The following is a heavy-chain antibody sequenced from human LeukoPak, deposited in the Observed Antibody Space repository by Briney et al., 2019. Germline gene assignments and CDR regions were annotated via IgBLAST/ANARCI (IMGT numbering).Heavy chain of an antibody. J-gene: IGHJ4*02. V-gene: IGHV3-23*01. CDR2: ISDSGGTT. Sequence: PGGSLRLSCAASRFTFSSYAMSWVRQAPGKGLEWVSAISDSGGTTYYADSVKGRFTISRDNSRNTLYLHMNSLRAEDTAVYYCARDRGYFDYWGQGTLVTVSS. CDR1: RFTFSSYA. CDR3: ARDRGYFDY. D-gene: IGHD3-10*01.